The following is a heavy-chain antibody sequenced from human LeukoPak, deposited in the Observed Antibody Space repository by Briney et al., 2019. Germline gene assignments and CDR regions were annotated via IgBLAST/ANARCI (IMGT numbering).Heavy chain of an antibody. CDR2: ISAYNGNT. D-gene: IGHD5-18*01. CDR1: GYKFRSYG. V-gene: IGHV1-18*01. J-gene: IGHJ4*02. CDR3: ASAGAYIYGFDY. Sequence: ASVKVSCKASGYKFRSYGISWVRQAPGQGLEWMGWISAYNGNTNYAQNFQGRVTMTTDTSTSTAYMELRGLRSDDTAVYYCASAGAYIYGFDYWGQGTLVTVSS.